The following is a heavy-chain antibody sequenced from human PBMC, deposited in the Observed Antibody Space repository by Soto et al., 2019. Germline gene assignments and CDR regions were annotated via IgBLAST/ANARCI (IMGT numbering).Heavy chain of an antibody. V-gene: IGHV3-23*01. CDR1: GFTFSTYA. CDR2: ITPSGGTT. CDR3: AKDSLLVYYFDS. D-gene: IGHD2-8*02. J-gene: IGHJ4*02. Sequence: GSLRLSCAASGFTFSTYAMSWVRQAPGKGLEWVSTITPSGGTTYYADSVKGRFTISRDNSKSTFFLQMNSLRADDTALYYCAKDSLLVYYFDSWGQGTLVTVSS.